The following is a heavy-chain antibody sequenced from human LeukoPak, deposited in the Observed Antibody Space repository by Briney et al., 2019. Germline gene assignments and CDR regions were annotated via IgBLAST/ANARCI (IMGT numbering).Heavy chain of an antibody. V-gene: IGHV1-2*02. CDR1: GYTFTDYY. J-gene: IGHJ4*02. CDR2: INPNSGGT. Sequence: ASVKVSCKASGYTFTDYYMHWVRQAPGQGLEWMGWINPNSGGTNYAQKFQGRVTMTRDTSISTAYMELSRLRSDDTAVYYCARDSSPSSYETFDYWGQGTLVTASS. D-gene: IGHD5-12*01. CDR3: ARDSSPSSYETFDY.